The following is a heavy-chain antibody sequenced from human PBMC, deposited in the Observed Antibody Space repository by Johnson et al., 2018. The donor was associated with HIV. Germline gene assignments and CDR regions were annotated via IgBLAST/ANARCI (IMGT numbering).Heavy chain of an antibody. V-gene: IGHV3-30*04. CDR2: ISYDGSNK. J-gene: IGHJ3*02. CDR3: ARRGRRADDAFDI. CDR1: GFTFSSYA. D-gene: IGHD3-16*01. Sequence: QVQLVESGGGVVQPGSSLRLSCAASGFTFSSYAMHWVRQAPGKGLEWVAVISYDGSNKYYADSVKGRFTISRDNSKNTLYLQMNSLRAEDTAVYYCARRGRRADDAFDIWGQGTMVTVSS.